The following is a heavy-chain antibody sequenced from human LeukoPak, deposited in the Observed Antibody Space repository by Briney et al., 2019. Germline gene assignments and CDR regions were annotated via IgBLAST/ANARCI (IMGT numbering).Heavy chain of an antibody. D-gene: IGHD3-22*01. CDR1: GFTFTTYA. CDR2: ISGSGGST. J-gene: IGHJ3*02. Sequence: GGSLRLSCAASGFTFTTYAMTWVRQAPGKGLEWVSTISGSGGSTFYADSVRGRFTISRDNSKNTLYLQMNSLRAEDTAVYYCAKDFYYDSSGYYESDAFDIWGQGTMVTVSS. V-gene: IGHV3-23*01. CDR3: AKDFYYDSSGYYESDAFDI.